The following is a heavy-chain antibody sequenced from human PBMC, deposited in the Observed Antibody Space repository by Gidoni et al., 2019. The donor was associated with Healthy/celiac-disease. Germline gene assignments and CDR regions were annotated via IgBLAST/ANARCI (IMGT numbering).Heavy chain of an antibody. D-gene: IGHD4-17*01. CDR3: ARSNGDSDAFDI. CDR2: IYYSGST. Sequence: QLQLQESGPGLLKPSETLSLTCTVSGGSISSSSYYWGWIRQPPGKGLEWIGSIYYSGSTYYNPSLKSRVTISVDTSKNQFSLKLSSVTAADTAVYYCARSNGDSDAFDIWGQGTMVTVSS. J-gene: IGHJ3*02. V-gene: IGHV4-39*01. CDR1: GGSISSSSYY.